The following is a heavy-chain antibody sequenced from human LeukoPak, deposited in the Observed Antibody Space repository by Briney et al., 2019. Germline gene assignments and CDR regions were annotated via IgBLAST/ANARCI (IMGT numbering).Heavy chain of an antibody. CDR2: ISGGTT. CDR3: SRGSGWLSVY. Sequence: GGSLRLSCTASGFTFGDYLMSWFRQAPGKGLEWIGFISGGTTEYAASVKGRFTISRDDSTSNAYLQMSSLTTEDTAVYYCSRGSGWLSVYWGQGTLVTVSS. J-gene: IGHJ4*02. D-gene: IGHD6-19*01. CDR1: GFTFGDYL. V-gene: IGHV3-49*03.